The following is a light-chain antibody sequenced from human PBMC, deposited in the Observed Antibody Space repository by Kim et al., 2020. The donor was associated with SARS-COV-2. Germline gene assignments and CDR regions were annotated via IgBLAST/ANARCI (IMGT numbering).Light chain of an antibody. Sequence: GDRVTISCRASQSISSYLNWYQHNAGKGPKLLIYSASSLQSGVPSRFSGSGSGTYFTLTISSLQPEDFATYSCQQTYSFPQITFGQGTRLEIK. V-gene: IGKV1-39*01. CDR1: QSISSY. CDR2: SAS. CDR3: QQTYSFPQIT. J-gene: IGKJ5*01.